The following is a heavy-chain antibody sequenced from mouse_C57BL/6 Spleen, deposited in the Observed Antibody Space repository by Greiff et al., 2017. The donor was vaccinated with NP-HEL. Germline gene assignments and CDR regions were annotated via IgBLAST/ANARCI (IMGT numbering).Heavy chain of an antibody. J-gene: IGHJ2*01. CDR3: ARALDLSLDY. CDR1: GYSITSGYY. Sequence: EVKLVESGPGLVKPSQSLSLTCSVTGYSITSGYYWNWIRQFPGNKLEWMGYISYDGSNNYNPSLKNRISITRDTSKNQFFLKLNSVTTEDTATYYCARALDLSLDYWGQGTTLTVSS. D-gene: IGHD2-3*01. CDR2: ISYDGSN. V-gene: IGHV3-6*01.